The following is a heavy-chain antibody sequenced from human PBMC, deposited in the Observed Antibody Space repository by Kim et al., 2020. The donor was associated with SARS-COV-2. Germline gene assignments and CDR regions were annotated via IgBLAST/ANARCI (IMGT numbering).Heavy chain of an antibody. CDR1: RFTFSNYA. V-gene: IGHV3-64D*06. J-gene: IGHJ5*02. Sequence: GGSLRLSCSASRFTFSNYAMHWVRQAPGKGLEYISGINSDETNTYYADSVKGRFTISRDNSMNTLFLQMSSLSDDDTAVYYCVKGASYYGTGSYYNEPLDRWGQGTLLTVSS. D-gene: IGHD3-10*01. CDR3: VKGASYYGTGSYYNEPLDR. CDR2: INSDETNT.